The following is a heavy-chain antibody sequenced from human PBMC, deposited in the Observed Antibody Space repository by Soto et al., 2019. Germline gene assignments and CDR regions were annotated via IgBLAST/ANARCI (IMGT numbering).Heavy chain of an antibody. CDR3: ARRDSIFGLSTTHMDV. CDR1: GGSTSSSNYD. V-gene: IGHV4-39*01. J-gene: IGHJ6*03. Sequence: SETLSLTCIVSGGSTSSSNYDWGWIRQPPGKGLEWIGNIYYTGNTYYNPSLKSRVTMSIDTSKNQFSLKLTSVTAADAAVYYCARRDSIFGLSTTHMDVWGRGTTVTVSS. D-gene: IGHD3-3*01. CDR2: IYYTGNT.